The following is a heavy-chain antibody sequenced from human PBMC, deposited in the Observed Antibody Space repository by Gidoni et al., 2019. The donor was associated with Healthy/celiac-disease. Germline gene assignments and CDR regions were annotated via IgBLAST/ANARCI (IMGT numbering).Heavy chain of an antibody. CDR2: IIHIFGTA. D-gene: IGHD5-18*01. V-gene: IGHV1-69*01. CDR3: ATPTQGYNYLDY. Sequence: QVQLVQSGAEVKRPGSSVKVSCQASGGTFSSYAIRWVRQAPGQGLEWMGGIIHIFGTANYAQKFQGRVTITADESTSTAYMELSSLRSEDTAVYYCATPTQGYNYLDYGGQGTLVTVSS. J-gene: IGHJ4*02. CDR1: GGTFSSYA.